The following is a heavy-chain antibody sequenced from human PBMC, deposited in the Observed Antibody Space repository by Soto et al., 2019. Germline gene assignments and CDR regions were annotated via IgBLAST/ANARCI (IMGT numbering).Heavy chain of an antibody. Sequence: KLSETLSLTCTVSGGSISSGDYYWSWIRQPPGKGLEWIGYIYYSGSTYYNPSLKSRVTISLDTSKSQFSLKLTSVTAADTAVYYCARGVWSMGRGDTHFAHWGQGTLVTVSS. CDR3: ARGVWSMGRGDTHFAH. D-gene: IGHD3-10*01. J-gene: IGHJ4*02. CDR1: GGSISSGDYY. V-gene: IGHV4-30-4*01. CDR2: IYYSGST.